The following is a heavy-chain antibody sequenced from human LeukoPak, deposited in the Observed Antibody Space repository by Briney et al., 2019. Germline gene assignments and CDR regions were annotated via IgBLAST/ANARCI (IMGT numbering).Heavy chain of an antibody. Sequence: ASVKVSCKASGYTFTSYYMHWVRQAPGQGLEWMGIINPSCGRTSYAQKFQGRVTMTRDTSTSTVYMELSSLRSEDTAVYYCARSAPYYYDSSGYSGLYWGQGTLVTVSS. J-gene: IGHJ4*02. CDR1: GYTFTSYY. CDR2: INPSCGRT. D-gene: IGHD3-22*01. CDR3: ARSAPYYYDSSGYSGLY. V-gene: IGHV1-46*01.